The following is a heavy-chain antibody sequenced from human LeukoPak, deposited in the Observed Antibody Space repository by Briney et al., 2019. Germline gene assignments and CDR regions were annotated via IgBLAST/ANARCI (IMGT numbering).Heavy chain of an antibody. J-gene: IGHJ3*02. V-gene: IGHV4-34*01. CDR1: GGSFSGYY. Sequence: SETLSLTCAVYGGSFSGYYWSWIRQPPGKGLEWIGEINHSGSTNYNPSLKSRVTISVATSKNQFSLKLSSVTAADTAVYYCARGWYCSSTSCYKRSDAFDIWGQGTMVTVSS. D-gene: IGHD2-2*02. CDR2: INHSGST. CDR3: ARGWYCSSTSCYKRSDAFDI.